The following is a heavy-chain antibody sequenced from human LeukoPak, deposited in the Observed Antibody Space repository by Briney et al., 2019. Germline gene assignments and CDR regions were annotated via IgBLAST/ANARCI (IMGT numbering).Heavy chain of an antibody. CDR1: GFFFSAYA. J-gene: IGHJ4*02. D-gene: IGHD2-2*03. CDR3: ARDGYGHGSLDY. Sequence: GGSLRLSCAASGFFFSAYAMHWVRQAPGKGLEWVAVIWHDGSNENYADSVKGRFSISRDGSKNTVNLQINSLRDEDTAVYYCARDGYGHGSLDYWGQGTLVSVSS. CDR2: IWHDGSNE. V-gene: IGHV3-33*01.